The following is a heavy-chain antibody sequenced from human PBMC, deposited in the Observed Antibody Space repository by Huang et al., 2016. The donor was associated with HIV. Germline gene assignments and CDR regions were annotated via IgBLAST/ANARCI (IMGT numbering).Heavy chain of an antibody. Sequence: QVQLVQSGAEVKKPGSSVKVSCKASGGTFSSYAISWVRQAPGQGLEWRGGIIPIFGTANYAQKFQGRVTITADESTSTAYMELSSLRSEDTAVYYCARVESRRYYDSSGYDYWGQGTLVTVSS. CDR3: ARVESRRYYDSSGYDY. D-gene: IGHD3-22*01. V-gene: IGHV1-69*01. J-gene: IGHJ4*02. CDR2: IIPIFGTA. CDR1: GGTFSSYA.